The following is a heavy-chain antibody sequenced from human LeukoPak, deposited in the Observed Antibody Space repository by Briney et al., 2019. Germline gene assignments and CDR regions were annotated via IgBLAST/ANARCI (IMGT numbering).Heavy chain of an antibody. D-gene: IGHD3-16*01. CDR1: GGSISSSSYY. V-gene: IGHV4-39*07. Sequence: SETLSLTCTVSGGSISSSSYYWGWIRQPPGKGLEWIGSIYYSGSTYYNPSLKSRVTISVDTSKNQLSLKLSSVTAADTAVYYCARDAWMSSSWFAKDYDYVWGSRPGGYNWFDPWGQGTLVTVSS. J-gene: IGHJ5*02. CDR3: ARDAWMSSSWFAKDYDYVWGSRPGGYNWFDP. CDR2: IYYSGST.